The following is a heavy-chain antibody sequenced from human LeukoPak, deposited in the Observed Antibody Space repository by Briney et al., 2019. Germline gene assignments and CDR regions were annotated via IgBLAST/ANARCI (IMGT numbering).Heavy chain of an antibody. CDR1: GYTFTSFG. CDR3: ARVDAREPITIFVPTRGNWFDP. CDR2: ISAYNGNT. J-gene: IGHJ5*02. D-gene: IGHD3-3*01. V-gene: IGHV1-18*01. Sequence: VKVSCKASGYTFTSFGISWVRQAPGQGLEWMGWISAYNGNTNYAQKLQGRVTMTTDTSTSTAYMDLRSLRSDDTAVYYCARVDAREPITIFVPTRGNWFDPWGQGTLVTVSS.